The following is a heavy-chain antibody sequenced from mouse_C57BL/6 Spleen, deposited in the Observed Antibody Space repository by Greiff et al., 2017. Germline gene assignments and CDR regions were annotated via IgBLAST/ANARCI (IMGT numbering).Heavy chain of an antibody. CDR3: VRNWEDGYYYFDY. Sequence: EVQLQQSGPELVKPGASVKISCKASRYTFTDYYMNWVKQSHGQSLEWIGDINPNNGGTNYNQKFKGKATLTVDKSSSTAYMELRSLTSEDSAVYYCVRNWEDGYYYFDYWGQGTTLTVSS. CDR1: RYTFTDYY. V-gene: IGHV1-26*01. J-gene: IGHJ2*01. D-gene: IGHD2-3*01. CDR2: INPNNGGT.